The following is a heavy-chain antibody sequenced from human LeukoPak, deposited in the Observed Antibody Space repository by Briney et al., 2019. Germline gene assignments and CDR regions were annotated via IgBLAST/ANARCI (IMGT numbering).Heavy chain of an antibody. J-gene: IGHJ4*02. CDR2: INPGVGST. CDR3: ARERNWNDVAGSDY. CDR1: GYTFTSYY. Sequence: ASVKVSCKASGYTFTSYYMNWVRQAPGQGLEWMGRINPGVGSTSYAQNFQGRVSMTRDMSTSTAYMELRSLRSDDTAVYYCARERNWNDVAGSDYWGQGTLVTVSS. V-gene: IGHV1-46*01. D-gene: IGHD1-20*01.